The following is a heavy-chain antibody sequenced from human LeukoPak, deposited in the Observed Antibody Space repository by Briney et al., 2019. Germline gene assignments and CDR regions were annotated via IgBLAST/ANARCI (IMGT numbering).Heavy chain of an antibody. Sequence: GSSVKVSCKASGGTFSSYAISWVRQAPGQGLEWMGRIIPIFGTANYAQKFQGRVTITTDESTSTAYMELSSLRSEDTAVYYCARGRIGARPVGWFDPWGQGTLVTVSS. J-gene: IGHJ5*02. D-gene: IGHD6-6*01. CDR2: IIPIFGTA. V-gene: IGHV1-69*05. CDR1: GGTFSSYA. CDR3: ARGRIGARPVGWFDP.